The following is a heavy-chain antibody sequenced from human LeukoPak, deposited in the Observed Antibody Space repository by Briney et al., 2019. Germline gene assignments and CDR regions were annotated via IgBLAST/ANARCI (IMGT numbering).Heavy chain of an antibody. CDR3: TRDRRASGSQNY. D-gene: IGHD1-26*01. Sequence: ASVKVSCKTSGYTFTSYGIGWERQAPGQGLEWMAWISPYNGNTNYAQKLQGRVTVTTDTSTTTVYMELRSLRSDDTAMYYCTRDRRASGSQNYWGQGTLVTVSS. CDR1: GYTFTSYG. V-gene: IGHV1-18*01. J-gene: IGHJ4*02. CDR2: ISPYNGNT.